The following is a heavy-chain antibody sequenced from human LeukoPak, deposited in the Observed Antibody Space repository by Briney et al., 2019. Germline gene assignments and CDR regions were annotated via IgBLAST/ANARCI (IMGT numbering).Heavy chain of an antibody. CDR3: ARPSCSGGTCFDY. CDR1: GYTFTGYY. D-gene: IGHD2-15*01. V-gene: IGHV1-2*02. Sequence: ASVKVSCKASGYTFTGYYMHWVRQAPGQGLEWMAWINPNSGGTYYAQNFHDRITMTRDTSISTAYMELSRLRSDDTAIYYCARPSCSGGTCFDYWGHGVLVTVSS. CDR2: INPNSGGT. J-gene: IGHJ4*01.